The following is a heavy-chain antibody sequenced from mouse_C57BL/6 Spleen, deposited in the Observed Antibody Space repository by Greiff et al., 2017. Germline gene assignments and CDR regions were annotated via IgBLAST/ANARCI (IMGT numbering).Heavy chain of an antibody. Sequence: VQLQQSGAELVRPGASVKLSCTASGFNIKDYYMHWVKQSPEQGLEWIGRIDPEDGATEYAPQFQGKATMTADTSSNTAYLQLSSLTSEDTAVYYCTTSHYYGSTAYWGQGTLVTVSA. V-gene: IGHV14-1*01. CDR1: GFNIKDYY. D-gene: IGHD1-1*01. CDR2: IDPEDGAT. CDR3: TTSHYYGSTAY. J-gene: IGHJ3*01.